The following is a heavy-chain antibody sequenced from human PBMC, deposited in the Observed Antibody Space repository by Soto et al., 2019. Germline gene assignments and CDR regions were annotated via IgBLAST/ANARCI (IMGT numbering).Heavy chain of an antibody. CDR3: ASRVYNGDYGWFDL. Sequence: QLQLQESGPGLVKPLETLSLICTVSGGSISSSSYYWGWIRQPPGKGLEWIGSIYYSGSMYYNPSLKSRVTISVDTSKNHFSLKVSSVTAADTAVYYCASRVYNGDYGWFDLWGRGTLVTVSS. J-gene: IGHJ2*01. CDR2: IYYSGSM. CDR1: GGSISSSSYY. V-gene: IGHV4-39*02. D-gene: IGHD4-17*01.